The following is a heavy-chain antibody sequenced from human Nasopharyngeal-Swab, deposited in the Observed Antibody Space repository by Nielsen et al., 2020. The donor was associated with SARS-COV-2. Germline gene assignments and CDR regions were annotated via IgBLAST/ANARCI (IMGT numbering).Heavy chain of an antibody. V-gene: IGHV3-7*01. CDR2: IKQDGSEK. CDR3: ARGASGYYDFWSGYYRYYYYYYMDV. J-gene: IGHJ6*03. D-gene: IGHD3-3*01. Sequence: WIRQPPGKGLEWVANIKQDGSEKYHVDSVKGRFTISRDNAKNSLYLQMNSLRAEDTAVYYCARGASGYYDFWSGYYRYYYYYYMDVWGKGTTVTVSS.